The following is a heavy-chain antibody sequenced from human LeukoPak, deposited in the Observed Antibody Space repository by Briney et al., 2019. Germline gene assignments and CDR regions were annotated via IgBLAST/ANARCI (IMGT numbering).Heavy chain of an antibody. Sequence: SETLSLTCAVYGGSFSGYYWSWVRQPPGKGLEWIGEINHSGSTNYNPSLKSRVTISVDRSKNQFSLKLSSVTAADTAVYYCARGMTFSYFDYWGQGTLVTVSS. CDR1: GGSFSGYY. CDR3: ARGMTFSYFDY. V-gene: IGHV4-34*01. J-gene: IGHJ4*02. CDR2: INHSGST.